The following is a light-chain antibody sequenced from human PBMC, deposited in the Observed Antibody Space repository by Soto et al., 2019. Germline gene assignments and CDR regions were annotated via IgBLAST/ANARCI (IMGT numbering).Light chain of an antibody. Sequence: DIQKTQSPSTLSASVGDRVTIYCRASQSISSWLAWYQQKPGKAPKLLIYDASSLESGVPSRFSGSGSGTEFTLTIGSLQPDDFATYYCQQYNSYSPTFGPGTKVDIK. V-gene: IGKV1-5*01. CDR3: QQYNSYSPT. J-gene: IGKJ3*01. CDR1: QSISSW. CDR2: DAS.